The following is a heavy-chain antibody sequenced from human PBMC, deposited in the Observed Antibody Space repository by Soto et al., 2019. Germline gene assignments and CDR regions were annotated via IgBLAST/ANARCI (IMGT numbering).Heavy chain of an antibody. J-gene: IGHJ3*02. CDR2: ISSSSSYI. CDR1: GFTFSSYS. Sequence: GESLKISCAASGFTFSSYSMNWVRQAPGKGLEWVSSISSSSSYIYYADSVKGRFTISRDNAKNSLYLQMNSLRAEDTAVYYCARDRGPSNYDAFDIWGQGTMVTVSS. V-gene: IGHV3-21*01. CDR3: ARDRGPSNYDAFDI. D-gene: IGHD1-7*01.